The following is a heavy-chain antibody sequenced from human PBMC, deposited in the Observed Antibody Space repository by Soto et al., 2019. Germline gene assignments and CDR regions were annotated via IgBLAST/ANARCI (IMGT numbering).Heavy chain of an antibody. CDR1: GYTFNTYT. V-gene: IGHV1-18*01. Sequence: ASVKVSCKASGYTFNTYTISWVRQAPGQGLEWMGWISGYNGDTHYAQKFQGRANMTTDTSTSTAYMELRSLRSDDTAMYYCARENVLSYVYTAMVVYFDYWGQGTLVPVSS. J-gene: IGHJ4*02. CDR3: ARENVLSYVYTAMVVYFDY. D-gene: IGHD5-18*01. CDR2: ISGYNGDT.